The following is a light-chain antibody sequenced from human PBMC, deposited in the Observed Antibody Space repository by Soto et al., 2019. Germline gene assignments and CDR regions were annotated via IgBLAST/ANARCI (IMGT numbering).Light chain of an antibody. Sequence: QSALTQPASVSGSPGRSITISCTGTSSDVGTYNLVSWYQQHPGKAPKFLIYEGSKRPSGVSNRFSGSKSGNTASLTISGLQAEDEADYYCSSYAGDTTSDVVFGGGTKLTVL. CDR1: SSDVGTYNL. CDR3: SSYAGDTTSDVV. CDR2: EGS. J-gene: IGLJ2*01. V-gene: IGLV2-23*01.